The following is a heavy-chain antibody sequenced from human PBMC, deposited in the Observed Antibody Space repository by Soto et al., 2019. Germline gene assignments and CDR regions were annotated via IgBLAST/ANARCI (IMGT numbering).Heavy chain of an antibody. Sequence: GGSLRLSCAASGFTFSSYAMSWVRPAPGKGLEWVSAISGSGGSTYYADSVKGRFTISRDNSKNTLYLQMNSLRAEDTAVYYWAKDLGVRYFDWFRVLGAFDFWGQGTMVTVSS. J-gene: IGHJ3*01. V-gene: IGHV3-23*01. CDR3: AKDLGVRYFDWFRVLGAFDF. CDR1: GFTFSSYA. D-gene: IGHD3-9*01. CDR2: ISGSGGST.